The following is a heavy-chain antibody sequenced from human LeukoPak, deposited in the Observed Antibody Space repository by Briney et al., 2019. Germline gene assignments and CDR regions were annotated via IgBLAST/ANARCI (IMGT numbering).Heavy chain of an antibody. CDR3: ARGGYCSGGSCCYYYYYMDV. V-gene: IGHV4-59*01. J-gene: IGHJ6*03. CDR2: IYYSGST. CDR1: GGSISSYY. Sequence: SETLSLTCTVSGGSISSYYWSWIRQPPGKGLEWIGYIYYSGSTNYNPSLKSRVTISVDTSKNQFSLKLSSVTAADTAVYYCARGGYCSGGSCCYYYYYMDVWGKGTTVTVSS. D-gene: IGHD2-15*01.